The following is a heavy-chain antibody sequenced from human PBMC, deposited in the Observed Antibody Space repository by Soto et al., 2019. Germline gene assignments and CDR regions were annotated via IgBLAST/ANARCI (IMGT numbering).Heavy chain of an antibody. D-gene: IGHD2-21*01. CDR2: IYYSGST. CDR3: ARGGISHWAYFYYMDV. Sequence: SSETLSLTCTVSGGSISSSSYYWGWIRQPPGKELEWIGSIYYSGSTYYNPSLKSRVTISVDTSKNQFSLKLSSVTAADTSTYYCARGGISHWAYFYYMDVWDRGTTVTVSS. V-gene: IGHV4-39*01. CDR1: GGSISSSSYY. J-gene: IGHJ6*03.